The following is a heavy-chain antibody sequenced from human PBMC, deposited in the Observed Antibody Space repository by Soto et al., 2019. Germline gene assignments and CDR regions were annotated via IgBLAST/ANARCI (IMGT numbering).Heavy chain of an antibody. CDR2: ISSNGGST. D-gene: IGHD1-20*01. J-gene: IGHJ4*02. CDR1: GFTFSSYA. V-gene: IGHV3-64D*06. CDR3: VKGGPGLTAYYFDY. Sequence: GGSLRLSCSASGFTFSSYAMHWVRQAPGKGLEYVSAISSNGGSTYYADSVKGRFTISRDNSKNTLYLQMSSLRAEDTAVYYCVKGGPGLTAYYFDYWGQGTLVTVSS.